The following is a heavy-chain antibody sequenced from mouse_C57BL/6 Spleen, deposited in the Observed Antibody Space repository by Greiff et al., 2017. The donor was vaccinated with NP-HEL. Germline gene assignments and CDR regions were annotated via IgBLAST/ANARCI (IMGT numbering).Heavy chain of an antibody. CDR2: INPGSGGT. CDR3: ARHHGPGDY. J-gene: IGHJ2*01. Sequence: QVQLQQSGAELVRPGTSVKVSCKASGYAFTNYLIEWVKQRPGQGLEWIGVINPGSGGTNYNEKFKGKATLTADKSSSTAYMQLSSLTSEDSAVYFCARHHGPGDYWGQGTTLTVSS. V-gene: IGHV1-54*01. CDR1: GYAFTNYL. D-gene: IGHD1-1*02.